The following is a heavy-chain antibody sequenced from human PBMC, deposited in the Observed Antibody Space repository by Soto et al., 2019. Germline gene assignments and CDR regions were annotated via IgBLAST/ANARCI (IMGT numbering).Heavy chain of an antibody. Sequence: ASVKVSCKASGYTFTSYGISWVRQAPGQGLERMGWISAYNGNTNYAQKLQGRVTMTTDTSTSTAYMELRSLRSDDTAVYYCARAGRDIVVVVAAIGQNWFDPWGQGTLVTVSS. CDR3: ARAGRDIVVVVAAIGQNWFDP. V-gene: IGHV1-18*01. CDR1: GYTFTSYG. J-gene: IGHJ5*02. D-gene: IGHD2-15*01. CDR2: ISAYNGNT.